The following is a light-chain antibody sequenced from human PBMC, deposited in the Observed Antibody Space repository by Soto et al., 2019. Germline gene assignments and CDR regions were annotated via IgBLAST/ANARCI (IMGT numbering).Light chain of an antibody. V-gene: IGKV3-20*01. CDR2: RAS. CDR3: QQYCISPRT. CDR1: QSVSSCH. Sequence: EHVLTQSPGTLSLSPGERATLSCRASQSVSSCHLTWYQQKPGQAPRLLIYRASRRATGLPDRVSGSGSVTDFTRTISSLEPDDVAVYYCQQYCISPRTFGQGTKLEFK. J-gene: IGKJ1*01.